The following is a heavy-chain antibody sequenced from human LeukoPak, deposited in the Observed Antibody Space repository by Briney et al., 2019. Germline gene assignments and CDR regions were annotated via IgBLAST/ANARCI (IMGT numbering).Heavy chain of an antibody. Sequence: GGSLRLSCAAYGFTFSSYSMNWVRQAPGKGLEWVSFISTSSSYIYYADSVKGRFTISRDNSKNTLYLQMHSLRAEDTAVYYCASRNFYDSSGYYDAFDIWGQGTMVTVSS. J-gene: IGHJ3*02. D-gene: IGHD3-22*01. CDR1: GFTFSSYS. V-gene: IGHV3-21*04. CDR3: ASRNFYDSSGYYDAFDI. CDR2: ISTSSSYI.